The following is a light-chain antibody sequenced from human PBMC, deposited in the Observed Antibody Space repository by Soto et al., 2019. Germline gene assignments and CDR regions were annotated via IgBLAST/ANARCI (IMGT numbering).Light chain of an antibody. V-gene: IGKV3-11*01. CDR2: DAS. J-gene: IGKJ3*01. CDR3: QQRSNWPGT. Sequence: EIVLTQSPATLSLSPGERAILSCRASQSVGTYLAWYQQKPGQAPRLLIYDASNRATGIPARFGGSGSGTDFTLTINSLEPEDFAVDYWQQRSNWPGTFGPGTKVDIK. CDR1: QSVGTY.